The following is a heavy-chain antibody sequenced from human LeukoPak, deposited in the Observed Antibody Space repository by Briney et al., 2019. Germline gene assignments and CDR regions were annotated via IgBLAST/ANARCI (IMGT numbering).Heavy chain of an antibody. CDR1: GFSLGDYW. J-gene: IGHJ4*02. CDR2: IKQDGSET. V-gene: IGHV3-7*01. Sequence: GGSLRLSCAASGFSLGDYWMHRVRQAPGKGLEWLATIKQDGSETHYVDSVKGRLSISRDNAKNSLYLQINSLRAEDTAVYYCARGGGWDQLLCHYWGQGTLVTVSS. D-gene: IGHD2-2*01. CDR3: ARGGGWDQLLCHY.